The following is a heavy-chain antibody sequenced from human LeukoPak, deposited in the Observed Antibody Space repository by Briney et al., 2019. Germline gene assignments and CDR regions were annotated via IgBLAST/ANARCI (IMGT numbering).Heavy chain of an antibody. Sequence: SVKVSCKASGGTFSSYAISWVRQAPGQGLEWMGGIIPIFGTANYAQKFQGRVTITTDESTSTAYMELSSLRSEDTAVYYCASHTVTTDYYYYYYMDVWGKGTTVTVSS. J-gene: IGHJ6*03. CDR1: GGTFSSYA. CDR3: ASHTVTTDYYYYYYMDV. V-gene: IGHV1-69*05. D-gene: IGHD4-17*01. CDR2: IIPIFGTA.